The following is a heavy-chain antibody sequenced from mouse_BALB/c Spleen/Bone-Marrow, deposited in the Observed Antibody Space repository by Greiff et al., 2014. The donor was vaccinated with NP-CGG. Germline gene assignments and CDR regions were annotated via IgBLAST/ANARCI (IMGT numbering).Heavy chain of an antibody. Sequence: EVKLMESGPGLVKPSQSLSLTCTVTGYSITSDYAWNWIRQFPGNKLEWMGYISYSGSTSYNPSLKSRISITRDTSKNQFFLQLNFVTTEDTPTYYCASHYYGSSYYAMDYWGQGTSVTVSS. CDR1: GYSITSDYA. CDR2: ISYSGST. CDR3: ASHYYGSSYYAMDY. V-gene: IGHV3-2*02. J-gene: IGHJ4*01. D-gene: IGHD1-1*01.